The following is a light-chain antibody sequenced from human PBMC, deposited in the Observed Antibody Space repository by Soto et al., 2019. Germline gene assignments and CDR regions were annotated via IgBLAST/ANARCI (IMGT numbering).Light chain of an antibody. CDR1: QRIGTY. CDR3: QQNDVSPRT. CDR2: DAS. V-gene: IGKV1-39*01. J-gene: IGKJ1*01. Sequence: DIQMTQSPSSLSASVGDRITITCRASQRIGTYLNWYQQKPVKAPKLLMYDASTLQRGVPSRFSGSGSGTDFTLTITSLQAEDFATYYCQQNDVSPRTFGQGTKVEF.